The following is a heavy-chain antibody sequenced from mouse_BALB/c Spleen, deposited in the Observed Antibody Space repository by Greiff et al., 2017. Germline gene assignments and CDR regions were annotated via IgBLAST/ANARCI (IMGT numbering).Heavy chain of an antibody. CDR3: AREGYGSSYYFDY. CDR1: GYTFTDYN. J-gene: IGHJ3*01. V-gene: IGHV1-18*01. Sequence: EVQLQESGPELVKPGASVKIPCKASGYTFTDYNMDWVKQSHGKSLEWIGDINPNNGGTIYNQKFKGKATLTVDKSSSTAYMELRSLTSEDTAVYYCAREGYGSSYYFDYWGQGTLVTVSA. D-gene: IGHD1-1*01. CDR2: INPNNGGT.